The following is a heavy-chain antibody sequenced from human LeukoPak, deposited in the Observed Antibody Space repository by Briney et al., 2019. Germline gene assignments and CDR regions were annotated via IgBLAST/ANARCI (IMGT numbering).Heavy chain of an antibody. Sequence: GESLNISCKGSGYSFTNYWIGWVRQMPGKGLEWMGIIYPGDSDTRYSPSFQGQVTISADKSISTAYLQWSSLKASDTAMYYCARHDAEYYDILTGYRVGAFDYWGQGTLVTVSS. V-gene: IGHV5-51*01. J-gene: IGHJ4*02. D-gene: IGHD3-9*01. CDR3: ARHDAEYYDILTGYRVGAFDY. CDR2: IYPGDSDT. CDR1: GYSFTNYW.